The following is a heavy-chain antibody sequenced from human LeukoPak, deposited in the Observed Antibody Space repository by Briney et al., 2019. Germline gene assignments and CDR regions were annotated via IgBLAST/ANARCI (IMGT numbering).Heavy chain of an antibody. D-gene: IGHD4-17*01. Sequence: ASVKVSCKASGYTFTSYVFSWVRQAPGQGLEWMGWISGYSGNKNYAQKLQGRVTLTTKMTQDTSTTKAYLAYSSQRCHEMLVYFCAREVDHGDYIDYWGQGTLVTV. CDR1: GYTFTSYV. V-gene: IGHV1-18*03. CDR3: AREVDHGDYIDY. J-gene: IGHJ4*02. CDR2: ISGYSGNK.